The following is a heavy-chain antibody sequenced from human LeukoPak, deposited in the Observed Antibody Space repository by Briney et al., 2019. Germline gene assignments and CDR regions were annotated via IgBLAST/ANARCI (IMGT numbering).Heavy chain of an antibody. Sequence: GGSLRLSCAASGFTFSSHAMSWVRQAPGKGLEWVSVISGSGSDTYYADSAKGRFTISRDNSKNTLYLQVNSLRAEDTAVYYCAACSGRTYYYFDYWGQGTLVTVSS. D-gene: IGHD1-26*01. CDR2: ISGSGSDT. J-gene: IGHJ4*02. V-gene: IGHV3-23*01. CDR3: AACSGRTYYYFDY. CDR1: GFTFSSHA.